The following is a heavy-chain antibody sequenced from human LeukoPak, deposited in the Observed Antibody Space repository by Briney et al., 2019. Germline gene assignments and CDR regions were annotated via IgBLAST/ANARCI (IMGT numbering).Heavy chain of an antibody. Sequence: GGSLRLSCAASGFTFSSYSMNWVRQAPGKGLEWVSPISSSSSYIYYADSVKGRFTISRDNAKNSLYLQMNSLRAEDTAVYYCASNGGYCSSTSCYSYFDYWGQGTLVTVSS. CDR1: GFTFSSYS. CDR2: ISSSSSYI. CDR3: ASNGGYCSSTSCYSYFDY. V-gene: IGHV3-21*01. D-gene: IGHD2-2*02. J-gene: IGHJ4*02.